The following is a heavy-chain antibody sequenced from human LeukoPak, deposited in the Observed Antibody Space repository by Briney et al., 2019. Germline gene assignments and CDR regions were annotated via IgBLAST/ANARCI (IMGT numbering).Heavy chain of an antibody. J-gene: IGHJ6*03. CDR3: ARLATVTTPYYYYYYMDV. D-gene: IGHD4-17*01. CDR1: GYSISSGYY. Sequence: SETLSLTCTISGYSISSGYYWGWIRQAPGQGLQWIGYIYYSGSTNYNPSLKSRVTISVDTSKNQFSLKLSSVTAADTAVYYCARLATVTTPYYYYYYMDVWGKGTTVTVSS. CDR2: IYYSGST. V-gene: IGHV4-38-2*02.